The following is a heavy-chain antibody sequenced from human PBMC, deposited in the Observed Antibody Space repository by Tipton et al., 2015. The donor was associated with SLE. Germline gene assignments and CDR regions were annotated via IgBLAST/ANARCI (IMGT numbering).Heavy chain of an antibody. V-gene: IGHV4-39*07. J-gene: IGHJ6*03. D-gene: IGHD7-27*01. CDR1: GGSITSSSYF. CDR2: INTGGGT. Sequence: GLVKPSETLSLTCTVSGGSITSSSYFWGWIRQSPGKGLEWIGNINTGGGTYRNPSLMSRVTMSVDTSKTQFSLIVTSVTAADTAVYYCVRGPWAYYYYMDVWGKGTKVTVSS. CDR3: VRGPWAYYYYMDV.